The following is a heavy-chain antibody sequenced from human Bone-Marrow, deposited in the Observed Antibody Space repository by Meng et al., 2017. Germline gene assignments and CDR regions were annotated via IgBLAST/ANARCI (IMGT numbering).Heavy chain of an antibody. CDR1: GYTFTGYY. CDR2: INPNSGGT. J-gene: IGHJ5*02. CDR3: ARDQDYYGSGSYYKRAWFDP. Sequence: GLAGQSGAEVKKPGASVKCSCKASGYTFTGYYMHWVRQAPGQGLEWMGWINPNSGGTNYAQKFQGRVTMTRDTSISTAYMELSRLRSDDTAVYYCARDQDYYGSGSYYKRAWFDPWGQGTLVTVSS. V-gene: IGHV1-2*02. D-gene: IGHD3-10*01.